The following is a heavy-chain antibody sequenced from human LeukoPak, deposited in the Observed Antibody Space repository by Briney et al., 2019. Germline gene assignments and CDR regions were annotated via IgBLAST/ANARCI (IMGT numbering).Heavy chain of an antibody. CDR1: GGSISSVY. Sequence: SETLSLTCTVSGGSISSVYWGWVRQPAGKGLEWIGRIYSSGGTNYNPSLKSRVTMSVDTSKTQFSLKLTSGTAADTAVYYCARDSVAGAWAAYFQYWGQGIRVTVFS. CDR2: IYSSGGT. V-gene: IGHV4-4*07. CDR3: ARDSVAGAWAAYFQY. D-gene: IGHD6-19*01. J-gene: IGHJ1*01.